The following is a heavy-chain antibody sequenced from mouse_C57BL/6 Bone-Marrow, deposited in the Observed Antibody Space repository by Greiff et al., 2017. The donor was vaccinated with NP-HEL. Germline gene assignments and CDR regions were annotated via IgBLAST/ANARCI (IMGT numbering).Heavy chain of an antibody. V-gene: IGHV14-4*01. D-gene: IGHD6-5*01. CDR1: GFNITDDY. CDR3: TSISYATTVAY. J-gene: IGHJ3*01. Sequence: EVQLQASGAALVRPGASVKLSCTASGFNITDDYMHWVKQRPEQGLEWIGWLSPEHGATASASTFQGQATLTADTSSNTAYLQLSSLTSEDTAFYYCTSISYATTVAYWGQGTLVTVSA. CDR2: LSPEHGAT.